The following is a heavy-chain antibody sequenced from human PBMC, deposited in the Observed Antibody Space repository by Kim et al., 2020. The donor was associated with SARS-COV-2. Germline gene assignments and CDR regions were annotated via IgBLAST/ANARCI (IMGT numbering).Heavy chain of an antibody. D-gene: IGHD5-18*01. V-gene: IGHV1-3*01. CDR3: ARDNSRIQLWLGPFNGFDP. J-gene: IGHJ5*02. CDR2: INAGNGNT. Sequence: ASVKVSCKASGYTFTSYAMHWVRQAPGQRLEWMGWINAGNGNTKYSQKFQGRVTITRDTSASTAYMELSSLRSEDTAVYYCARDNSRIQLWLGPFNGFDPWGQGPLVTVSS. CDR1: GYTFTSYA.